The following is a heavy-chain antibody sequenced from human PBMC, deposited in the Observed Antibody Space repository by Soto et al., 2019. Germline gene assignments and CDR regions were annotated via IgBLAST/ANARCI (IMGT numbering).Heavy chain of an antibody. CDR1: GFTFGAYY. CDR3: AAGSGWTSDF. CDR2: IEKDGSEK. Sequence: EVQLVESGGGLVQPGGSLRLSCEASGFTFGAYYMTWVRQAPGKGLEWVANIEKDGSEKNYVDSVKGRFTISRDNAKNSLYLQMNGLRAEDTAVYYCAAGSGWTSDFWGQGIHVTVSS. J-gene: IGHJ4*01. D-gene: IGHD6-19*01. V-gene: IGHV3-7*05.